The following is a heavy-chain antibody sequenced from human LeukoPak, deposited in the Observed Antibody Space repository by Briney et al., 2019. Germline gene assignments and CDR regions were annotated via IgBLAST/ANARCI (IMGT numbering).Heavy chain of an antibody. V-gene: IGHV3-64*01. Sequence: GGSLRLSCVASGFIFSRYGMHWVRQAPGKGLEYVSAISNSGGSTYYANSVKGRFTISRDNSKNTLYLQMGSLRAEDTAVYYCARAHFYGMDVWGQGTTVTVAS. CDR1: GFIFSRYG. CDR3: ARAHFYGMDV. J-gene: IGHJ6*02. CDR2: ISNSGGST.